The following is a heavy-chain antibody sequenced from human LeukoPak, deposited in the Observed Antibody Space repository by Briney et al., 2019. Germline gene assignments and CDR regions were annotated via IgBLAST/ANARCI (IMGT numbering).Heavy chain of an antibody. Sequence: QTGGSLRLSCAVSGFTFSSCAMNWVRQAPGKGLEWVSGISGSGGITHYADSVRGRFTISRDNSKNTLYLQMNSLRAEDTAVYYCAKDPTDFDSSGQTYFDYWGQGSLVTVSS. J-gene: IGHJ4*02. CDR1: GFTFSSCA. D-gene: IGHD3-22*01. CDR3: AKDPTDFDSSGQTYFDY. CDR2: ISGSGGIT. V-gene: IGHV3-23*01.